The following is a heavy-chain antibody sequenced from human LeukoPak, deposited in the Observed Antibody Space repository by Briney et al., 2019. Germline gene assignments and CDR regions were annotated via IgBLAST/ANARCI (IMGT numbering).Heavy chain of an antibody. CDR2: INGKGGGT. V-gene: IGHV3-20*04. Sequence: GGSLRLSCAAAGFSFDDYGMNWVRQVPGKGLEWVSGINGKGGGTGYADSVKGRFTVSRDNAKNSLYLQMDSLRAEDTAVYYCERDKVVGATYFDYWGQGTLVTVSS. CDR1: GFSFDDYG. J-gene: IGHJ4*02. D-gene: IGHD2-15*01. CDR3: ERDKVVGATYFDY.